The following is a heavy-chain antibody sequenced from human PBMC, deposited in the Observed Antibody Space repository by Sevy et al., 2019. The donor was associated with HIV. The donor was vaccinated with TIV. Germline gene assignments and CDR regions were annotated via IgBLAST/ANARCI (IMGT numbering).Heavy chain of an antibody. CDR2: IGSRSSTI. J-gene: IGHJ1*01. CDR3: ARDRYCSGGSCYTAEYFQH. Sequence: GGSLRLSCAASGFTFSSYSMNWVRQAPGKGLEWVSYIGSRSSTIYYADSVKGRFTISRDNAKNSLYLQMNSLRDEDTAEYYCARDRYCSGGSCYTAEYFQHWGQGTLVTVSS. V-gene: IGHV3-48*02. CDR1: GFTFSSYS. D-gene: IGHD2-15*01.